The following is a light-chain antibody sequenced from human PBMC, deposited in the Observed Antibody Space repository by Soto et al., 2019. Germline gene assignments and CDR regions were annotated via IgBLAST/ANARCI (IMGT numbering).Light chain of an antibody. CDR3: TSYTTTTTLV. CDR2: DVS. Sequence: QSALTQPASVSGSPGQSITISCTGTSSDVGRYNYVSWYQQHPGKAPRLMIFDVSNRPSGVSNRFSGSKSGNTASLTISGLQAEDGADYYCTSYTTTTTLVFGGGTKLTVL. V-gene: IGLV2-14*03. J-gene: IGLJ2*01. CDR1: SSDVGRYNY.